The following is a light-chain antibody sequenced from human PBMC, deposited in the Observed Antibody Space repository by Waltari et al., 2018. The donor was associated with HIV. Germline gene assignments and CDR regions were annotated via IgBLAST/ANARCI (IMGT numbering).Light chain of an antibody. Sequence: QSALTQPRSVSGSPGQSVTISCTGTNSDVGGYNYVSWYQQHPGNAPKLIIYDVSKRPSGVPDRFSGSKSGNTASLTISGLQAEDEADYYCSSYAGSYGGFVFGTGTKVTVL. CDR3: SSYAGSYGGFV. CDR2: DVS. CDR1: NSDVGGYNY. V-gene: IGLV2-11*01. J-gene: IGLJ1*01.